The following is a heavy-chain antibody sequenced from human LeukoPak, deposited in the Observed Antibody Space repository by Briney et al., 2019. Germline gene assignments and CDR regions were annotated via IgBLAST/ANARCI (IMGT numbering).Heavy chain of an antibody. J-gene: IGHJ5*01. D-gene: IGHD2/OR15-2a*01. CDR3: AKSPGVFLPYFDRWFDS. CDR2: IRGSGVST. CDR1: GFTFSSYA. V-gene: IGHV3-23*01. Sequence: GGSLRLSCAASGFTFSSYAVSWVRQAPGQGLEWVSVIRGSGVSTYYADSVKGRFTISRDNSKNTLYLQMNSLRAEDTAVYFCAKSPGVFLPYFDRWFDSWGQGTLVTVSS.